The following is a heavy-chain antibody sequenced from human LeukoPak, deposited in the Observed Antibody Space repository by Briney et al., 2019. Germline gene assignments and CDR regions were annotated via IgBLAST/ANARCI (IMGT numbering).Heavy chain of an antibody. Sequence: SETLSLTCTVSGCSISSDIYYWSWIRQPAGKGLEWIGRIYTSGSTNYNPSLKSRVTISVDTSKNQFSLKLSSVTAADTAVYYCARSEVTTVSYYYYYMDVWGKGTTVTISS. J-gene: IGHJ6*03. D-gene: IGHD4-17*01. V-gene: IGHV4-61*02. CDR3: ARSEVTTVSYYYYYMDV. CDR2: IYTSGST. CDR1: GCSISSDIYY.